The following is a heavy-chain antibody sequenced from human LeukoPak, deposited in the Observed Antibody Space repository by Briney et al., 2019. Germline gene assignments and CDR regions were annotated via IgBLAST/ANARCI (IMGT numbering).Heavy chain of an antibody. CDR3: ARVKLRTVVTPVYGWFDP. D-gene: IGHD4-23*01. V-gene: IGHV4-31*03. J-gene: IGHJ5*02. CDR2: IYYTGSA. Sequence: SETLSLTCTVSGGSISSGDYYWTWIRQHPGKGLEWIGYIYYTGSAYCIPSLRGRVTISVDTSKNQFSLKLSSVTAADTAVYFCARVKLRTVVTPVYGWFDPWGQGTLVTVSS. CDR1: GGSISSGDYY.